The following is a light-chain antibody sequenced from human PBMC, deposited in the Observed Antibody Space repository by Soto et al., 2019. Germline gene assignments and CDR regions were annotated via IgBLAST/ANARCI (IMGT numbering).Light chain of an antibody. J-gene: IGKJ2*01. V-gene: IGKV4-1*01. CDR3: QQYESTPPT. CDR1: QSVLYSSYNKIY. Sequence: DIVMTQSPDSLAVSLGERATINCKSSQSVLYSSYNKIYLAWYQQRPGQPPKLLIYWASTRESGVPDRFSGSGSGTDFTLTITSLQAEDVAVYYCQQYESTPPTFGQGTKLEIK. CDR2: WAS.